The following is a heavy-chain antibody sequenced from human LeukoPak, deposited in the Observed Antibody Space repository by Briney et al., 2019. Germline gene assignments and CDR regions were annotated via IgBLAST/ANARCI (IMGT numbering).Heavy chain of an antibody. J-gene: IGHJ4*02. CDR2: IRYDGSNK. CDR3: AKDLGSGWTTGPHQYFDY. V-gene: IGHV3-30*02. D-gene: IGHD6-19*01. Sequence: GGSLRLSCAASGFTFSSYGMHWFRKAPGGGLEWVAFIRYDGSNKYYADSVKGRFTISRDNSKNTLYLQMNSPRAEDTAVYYCAKDLGSGWTTGPHQYFDYWGQGTLVTVSS. CDR1: GFTFSSYG.